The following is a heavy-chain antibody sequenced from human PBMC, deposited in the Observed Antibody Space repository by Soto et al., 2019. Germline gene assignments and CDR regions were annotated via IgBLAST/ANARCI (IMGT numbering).Heavy chain of an antibody. CDR3: ARGDQYFDWLPQSPYYFDY. CDR1: GYTFTSYG. CDR2: ISAYNGNT. V-gene: IGHV1-18*01. D-gene: IGHD3-9*01. J-gene: IGHJ4*02. Sequence: ASVKVSCKASGYTFTSYGISWVRQAPGQGLEWMGWISAYNGNTNYAQKLQGRVTMTRDTSTSTAYMELRSLRSDDTAVYYCARGDQYFDWLPQSPYYFDYWGQGTLVTVSS.